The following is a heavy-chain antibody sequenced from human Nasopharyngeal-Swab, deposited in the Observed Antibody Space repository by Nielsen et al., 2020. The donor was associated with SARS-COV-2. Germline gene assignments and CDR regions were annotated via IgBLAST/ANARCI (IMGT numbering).Heavy chain of an antibody. J-gene: IGHJ4*02. Sequence: GGSLRLSCAASGFTFSSYDMNWVRQAPGKGLEWVSYISSSGSTIYYADSVKGRFTISRDNAKNSLYLQMNSLRAEDTAVYYCARAGYSYGYPFDYWGQGTLVTVSS. CDR2: ISSSGSTI. CDR3: ARAGYSYGYPFDY. V-gene: IGHV3-48*03. D-gene: IGHD5-18*01. CDR1: GFTFSSYD.